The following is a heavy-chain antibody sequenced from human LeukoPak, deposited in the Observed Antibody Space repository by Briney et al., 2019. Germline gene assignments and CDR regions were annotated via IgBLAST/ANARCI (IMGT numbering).Heavy chain of an antibody. CDR3: ARDRQWLVDH. CDR2: VFVTGST. J-gene: IGHJ5*02. CDR1: GDSISSYY. V-gene: IGHV4-4*07. Sequence: SETLSLTCTVPGDSISSYYWSWIRQPAGKGLEWIGRVFVTGSTNLNPALQSRVTMSVDTSKNQFSLKLTSVTAADTAVYYCARDRQWLVDHWGQGTLVTVSS. D-gene: IGHD6-19*01.